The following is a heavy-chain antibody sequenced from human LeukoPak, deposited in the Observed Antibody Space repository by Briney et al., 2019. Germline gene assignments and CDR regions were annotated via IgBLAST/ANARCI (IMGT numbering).Heavy chain of an antibody. J-gene: IGHJ4*02. CDR1: GFAFSSYV. V-gene: IGHV3-23*01. D-gene: IGHD3-10*01. Sequence: GGSLRLSCAASGFAFSSYVMSWLRQAPGKGLEWVSTLGDSGGRTYYADSVTGRFTISRDNSKNTLYLQMNSLRAEDTAVYYCARYRGFGDSYDSWGQGTLVTVSS. CDR3: ARYRGFGDSYDS. CDR2: LGDSGGRT.